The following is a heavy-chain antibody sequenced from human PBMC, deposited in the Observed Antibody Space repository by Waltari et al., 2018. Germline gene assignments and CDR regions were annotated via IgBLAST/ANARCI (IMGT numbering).Heavy chain of an antibody. CDR1: GGSXSSGSHY. V-gene: IGHV4-61*02. J-gene: IGHJ6*02. CDR2: IXTSGSX. D-gene: IGHD3-3*01. Sequence: QVQLQXSGXXLVKXSXTLSXTCTVSGGSXSSGSHYRSWIRQPAGKGLEGIGRIXTSGSXNYNPXLKRLVTISVXTSKNQFSLKLSSVTAAXTALYYCAXDXWLXTGDYYYYGMDXWGQGTTVTVSS. CDR3: AXDXWLXTGDYYYYGMDX.